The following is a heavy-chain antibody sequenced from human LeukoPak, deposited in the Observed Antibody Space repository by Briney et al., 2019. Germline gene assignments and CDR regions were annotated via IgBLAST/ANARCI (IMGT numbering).Heavy chain of an antibody. CDR1: GFTFSSYG. D-gene: IGHD4-17*01. V-gene: IGHV3-30*18. J-gene: IGHJ3*02. CDR2: ISYDGTNK. CDR3: AKALTVTDAFDI. Sequence: GRSLRLSCVASGFTFSSYGMHWVRQAPGKGLEGVAVISYDGTNKYYADSVKGRFTISRDNTKNTLYLQMNSLRAEDTAVYYCAKALTVTDAFDIWGQGTVVTVSS.